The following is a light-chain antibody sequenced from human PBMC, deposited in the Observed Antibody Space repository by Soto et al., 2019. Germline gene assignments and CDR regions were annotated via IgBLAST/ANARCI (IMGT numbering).Light chain of an antibody. V-gene: IGLV1-40*01. J-gene: IGLJ2*01. CDR2: NYV. Sequence: QSVLTQPPSVSGAPGQRVTISCAGTSSNIGAGYGVHWYQQLPGRAPKLLIHNYVNRPSGVPDRFSGSKSGTSASLAITGLQGEDEGDYYCQSYDSNLSGSLFGGRTKVTVL. CDR1: SSNIGAGYG. CDR3: QSYDSNLSGSL.